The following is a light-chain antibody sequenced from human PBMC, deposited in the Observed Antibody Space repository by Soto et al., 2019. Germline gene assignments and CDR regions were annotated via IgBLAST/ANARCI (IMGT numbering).Light chain of an antibody. Sequence: DIVMTQSPDSLAVSLGERATINCKSSQSVLYSSNNKNYLAWYQQKPGQPPKLLIYWASTRESGVPDRFSGSGSGTDFTLTISSLQAEDVAVYFCQQYYGTPLTFGQGTKLEIQ. CDR3: QQYYGTPLT. J-gene: IGKJ2*01. CDR2: WAS. V-gene: IGKV4-1*01. CDR1: QSVLYSSNNKNY.